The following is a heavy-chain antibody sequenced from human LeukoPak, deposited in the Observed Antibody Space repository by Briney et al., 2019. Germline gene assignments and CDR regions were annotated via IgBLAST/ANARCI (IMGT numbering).Heavy chain of an antibody. CDR3: ASHSSGWYQIDY. CDR1: GGSISSSSYY. V-gene: IGHV4-39*07. D-gene: IGHD6-19*01. J-gene: IGHJ4*02. Sequence: PSETLSLTCTVSGGSISSSSYYWGWIRQPPGKGLEWIGSIYYSGSTYYSPSLKSRVTISVDTSQNQFSLKLSSVTAADTAVYYCASHSSGWYQIDYWGQGTLVTVSS. CDR2: IYYSGST.